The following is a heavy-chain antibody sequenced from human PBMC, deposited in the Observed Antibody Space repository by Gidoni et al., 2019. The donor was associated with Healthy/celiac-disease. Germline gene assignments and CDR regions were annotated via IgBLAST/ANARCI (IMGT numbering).Heavy chain of an antibody. Sequence: QVQLVESGGGVVQPGGSLRLSCAASGFTFSSYGMHWVRQAPGKGLEWVAFIRYDGSNKYYADSVKGRFTISRDNSKNTLYLQMNSLRAEDTAVYYCAKDPEVYGSSPYYFDYWGQGTLVTVSS. CDR3: AKDPEVYGSSPYYFDY. V-gene: IGHV3-30*02. J-gene: IGHJ4*02. D-gene: IGHD2-8*01. CDR1: GFTFSSYG. CDR2: IRYDGSNK.